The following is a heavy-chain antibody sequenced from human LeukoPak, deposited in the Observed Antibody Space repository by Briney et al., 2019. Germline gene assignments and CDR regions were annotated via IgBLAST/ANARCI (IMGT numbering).Heavy chain of an antibody. CDR1: GFTVSSNY. D-gene: IGHD2-8*01. V-gene: IGHV3-53*01. J-gene: IGHJ1*01. Sequence: GGSLRLSCAASGFTVSSNYMSWVRQAPGKGLEWVSVIYSGDSTYYADSVKGRFTISRDNSKNTLYLQMNSLRAEDTAVYYCARDNGEARFQHWGQGTLVTVSS. CDR2: IYSGDST. CDR3: ARDNGEARFQH.